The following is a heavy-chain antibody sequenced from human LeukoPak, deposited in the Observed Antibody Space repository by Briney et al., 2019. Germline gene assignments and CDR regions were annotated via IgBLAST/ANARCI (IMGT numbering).Heavy chain of an antibody. J-gene: IGHJ4*02. CDR3: ARGSGSFHFDH. CDR1: GFAVSSNY. Sequence: GGSLRLSCAAYGFAVSSNYVNWVRQAPGKGLEWVSVIYSGGNTYYADSVKGRFTISRDNSKNTVYLQMNSLRTEDTAVYYCARGSGSFHFDHWGQGTLVTVSS. D-gene: IGHD1-26*01. CDR2: IYSGGNT. V-gene: IGHV3-53*01.